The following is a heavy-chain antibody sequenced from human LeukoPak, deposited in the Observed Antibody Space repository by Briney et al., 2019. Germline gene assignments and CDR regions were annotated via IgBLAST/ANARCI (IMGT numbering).Heavy chain of an antibody. V-gene: IGHV1-2*02. CDR2: INPNSGGT. J-gene: IGHJ5*02. CDR3: ARDPSGCSSTSCYPYNWFDP. Sequence: ASVKVSCKASGYTFTGYYMHWVRQAPGQGLEWMGWINPNSGGTNYAQKFQGRVTMTRDTSISTAYMELSRLRSDDTAVYYCARDPSGCSSTSCYPYNWFDPWGQGTLVTVSS. CDR1: GYTFTGYY. D-gene: IGHD2-2*01.